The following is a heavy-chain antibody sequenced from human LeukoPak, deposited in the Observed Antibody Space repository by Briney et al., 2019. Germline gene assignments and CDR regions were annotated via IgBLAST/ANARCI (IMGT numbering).Heavy chain of an antibody. CDR1: GGSISSGDYY. J-gene: IGHJ4*02. Sequence: PSETLSPTCTVSGGSISSGDYYWSWIRQPPGKGLEWIGYIYYSGSTYYNPSLKSRVTISLDTSKNQFSLKLSSVTAADTAVYYCARDHRYYRVDYWGQGTLVTVSS. CDR2: IYYSGST. V-gene: IGHV4-30-4*01. D-gene: IGHD3-10*01. CDR3: ARDHRYYRVDY.